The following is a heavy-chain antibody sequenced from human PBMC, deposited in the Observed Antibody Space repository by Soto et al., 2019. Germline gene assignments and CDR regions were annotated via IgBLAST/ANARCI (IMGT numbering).Heavy chain of an antibody. D-gene: IGHD6-19*01. CDR2: IYYSGSA. J-gene: IGHJ3*02. CDR3: ARAKERWLVDAFDI. V-gene: IGHV4-59*01. Sequence: SETLYLTCTVSGGSISSYYWSWIRQPPGKGLEWIGYIYYSGSANYNPSLKSRVTISVDTSKNQFSLTLSSATAADTGLYYCARAKERWLVDAFDIWGQGTIVTV. CDR1: GGSISSYY.